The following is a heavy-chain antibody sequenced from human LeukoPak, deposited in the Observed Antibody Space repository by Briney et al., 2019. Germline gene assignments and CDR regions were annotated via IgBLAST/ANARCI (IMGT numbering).Heavy chain of an antibody. CDR2: ISYHGKTI. D-gene: IGHD6-19*01. CDR3: ARDKAGGWYATFDY. Sequence: GGSLRLSCAASGISFSSNAMHWVRQAPGKGLEWVAVISYHGKTIQYADSVEGRFTTSRDNSKNTLFLQMNSLRVVDTAVYYCARDKAGGWYATFDYWGQGTLVTVSS. CDR1: GISFSSNA. J-gene: IGHJ4*02. V-gene: IGHV3-30*04.